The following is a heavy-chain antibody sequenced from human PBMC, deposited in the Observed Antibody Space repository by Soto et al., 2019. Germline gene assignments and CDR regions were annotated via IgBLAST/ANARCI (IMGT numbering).Heavy chain of an antibody. Sequence: QVQLQGSGPRLVKPSETLSLTCTVSGGSISTYYWTWIRQPPGKGLEWIGYISYSGSTNYNPSLKSRLTISLNTSKKHFSLKLSSVTAADTAVYYCARGTRATQYYYYFYGMDVWGKGTTVTVSS. J-gene: IGHJ6*04. CDR2: ISYSGST. CDR3: ARGTRATQYYYYFYGMDV. V-gene: IGHV4-59*01. CDR1: GGSISTYY.